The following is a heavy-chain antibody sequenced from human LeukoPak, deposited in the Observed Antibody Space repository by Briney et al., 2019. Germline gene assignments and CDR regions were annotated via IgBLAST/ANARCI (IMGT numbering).Heavy chain of an antibody. D-gene: IGHD1-26*01. J-gene: IGHJ4*02. V-gene: IGHV3-23*01. CDR1: GFTFSSYA. CDR2: ISGSGGST. CDR3: AKDGKYSGSYYWPMEPLPLDY. Sequence: QPGGSLRLSCAASGFTFSSYAMSWVRQAPGKGLEWVSAISGSGGSTYYADSVKGRFTISRDNSKNTLYLQMNSLRAEDTAVYYCAKDGKYSGSYYWPMEPLPLDYWGQGTLVTVSS.